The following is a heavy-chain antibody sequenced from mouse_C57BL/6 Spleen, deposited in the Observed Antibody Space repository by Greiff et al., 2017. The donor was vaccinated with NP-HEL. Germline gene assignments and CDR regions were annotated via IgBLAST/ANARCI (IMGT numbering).Heavy chain of an antibody. CDR1: GFTFSSYG. CDR3: ARIYDGYYEGFAY. J-gene: IGHJ3*01. CDR2: ISSGGSYT. Sequence: EVKLMESGGDLVKPGGSLKLSCAASGFTFSSYGMSWVRQTPDKRLEWVATISSGGSYTYYPDSVKGRFTISRDNAKNTLYLQMSSLKSEDTAMYYCARIYDGYYEGFAYWGQGTLVTVSA. D-gene: IGHD2-3*01. V-gene: IGHV5-6*01.